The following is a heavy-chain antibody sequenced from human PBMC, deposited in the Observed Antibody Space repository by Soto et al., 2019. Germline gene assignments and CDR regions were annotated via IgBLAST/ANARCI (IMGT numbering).Heavy chain of an antibody. CDR2: IHNSGSP. CDR1: GASIYNGGYF. V-gene: IGHV4-30-4*01. J-gene: IGHJ4*02. Sequence: QVQLQESGPGLVRPSQTLSLTCSVSGASIYNGGYFWSWIRQSPGKGLEWIGHIHNSGSPYNKPSLKSRVTISADTSMNQFSLALTSVTAADTAMYYCARAPTTEKVDSWGQGILVTVSS. CDR3: ARAPTTEKVDS.